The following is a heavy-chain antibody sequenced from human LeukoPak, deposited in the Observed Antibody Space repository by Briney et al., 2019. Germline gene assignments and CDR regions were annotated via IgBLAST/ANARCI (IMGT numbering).Heavy chain of an antibody. CDR3: AKVDYDFWSGYSFCDY. V-gene: IGHV3-7*03. J-gene: IGHJ4*02. D-gene: IGHD3-3*01. Sequence: PGGSLRLSYAASGFTFSSYWMSWVRQAPGKGLEWVANIKQDGSEKYYVDSVKGRFTISRDNAKNSLYLQMNSLRAEDTAVYYCAKVDYDFWSGYSFCDYWGQGTLVTVSS. CDR1: GFTFSSYW. CDR2: IKQDGSEK.